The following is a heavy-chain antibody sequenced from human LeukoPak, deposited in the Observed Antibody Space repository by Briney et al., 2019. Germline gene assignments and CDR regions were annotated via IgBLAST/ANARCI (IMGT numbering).Heavy chain of an antibody. V-gene: IGHV1-46*01. J-gene: IGHJ6*02. Sequence: ASVKVSCKASGYTFTSYYMHWVRQAPGQGLEGMGIINPSGGSTSYAQKFQGRVTMTRDTSTSTVYMELSSLRSEDTAVYYCARDIPLDDFWSGMPNYYGMDVWGQGTTVTVSS. D-gene: IGHD3-3*01. CDR3: ARDIPLDDFWSGMPNYYGMDV. CDR1: GYTFTSYY. CDR2: INPSGGST.